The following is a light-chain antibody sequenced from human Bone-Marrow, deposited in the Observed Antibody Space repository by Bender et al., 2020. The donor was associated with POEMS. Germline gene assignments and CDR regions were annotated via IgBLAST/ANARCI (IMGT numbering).Light chain of an antibody. Sequence: GRRSNFGNNAANWYQHVPGTAPKLLIYSNNQRPSGVPDRFSASTSGTSASLAISGLHSDDEADYYCSSWDDSLNGWVFGGGTKLTVL. CDR2: SNN. CDR3: SSWDDSLNGWV. J-gene: IGLJ3*02. CDR1: RSNFGNNA. V-gene: IGLV1-44*01.